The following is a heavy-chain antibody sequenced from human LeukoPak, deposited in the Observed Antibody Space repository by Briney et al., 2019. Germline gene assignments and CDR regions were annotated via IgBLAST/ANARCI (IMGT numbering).Heavy chain of an antibody. CDR1: GDSVSSNSAA. Sequence: SQTLSLTCALSGDSVSSNSAAWSWLRQSPSRGLEWLGRTYYRSKWYNDYAVSVKSRISINPDTSKNQFSLQLNSVTPEDTAIYYCARTIAATGNNWFDPWGQGILVTVSS. CDR2: TYYRSKWYN. J-gene: IGHJ5*02. V-gene: IGHV6-1*01. CDR3: ARTIAATGNNWFDP. D-gene: IGHD6-13*01.